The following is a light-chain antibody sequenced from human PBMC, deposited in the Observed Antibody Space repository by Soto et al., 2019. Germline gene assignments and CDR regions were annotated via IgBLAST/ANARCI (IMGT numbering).Light chain of an antibody. CDR2: SNN. Sequence: QPVLTQPPSVSGAPGQRVTISCTGSSSNIGAGYDVYWYQQLPGAAPRLLMYSNNQRPSGVPGRFSVSKSGTSASLAISGLRSEDEADYYCAAWDDNLSGWVFGGGTKVTVL. CDR1: SSNIGAGYD. CDR3: AAWDDNLSGWV. J-gene: IGLJ3*02. V-gene: IGLV1-47*02.